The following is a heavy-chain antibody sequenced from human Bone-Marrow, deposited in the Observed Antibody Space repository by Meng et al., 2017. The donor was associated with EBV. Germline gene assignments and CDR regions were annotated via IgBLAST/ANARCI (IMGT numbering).Heavy chain of an antibody. Sequence: QSTFKESVPTLVKPTQTRTVTCTFSGFSLSTPGVGVGWIRQPPGEALEWLAVIYWDDDKRYSPSLKSRLTITKDTSKQQVVLTMTNMDPVDTATYYCAHRRDYSYFDYWGQGTLVTVSS. CDR3: AHRRDYSYFDY. D-gene: IGHD2-21*01. V-gene: IGHV2-5*02. J-gene: IGHJ4*02. CDR1: GFSLSTPGVG. CDR2: IYWDDDK.